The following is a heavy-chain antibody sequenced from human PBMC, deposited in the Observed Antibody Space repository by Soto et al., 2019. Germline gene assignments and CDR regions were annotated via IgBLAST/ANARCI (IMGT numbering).Heavy chain of an antibody. Sequence: EVQLVESGGGLVQPGGSLRLSCAASEFTFSSYWMNWVRQAPGKGLAWVANIKEDGSEKYYVDSVKGRFTISRDNAKNSLYLQMNSLRGEDTAVYYCARDLGAPGRGSAVGYSYHYGMDVWGQGTTVTVSS. CDR2: IKEDGSEK. CDR3: ARDLGAPGRGSAVGYSYHYGMDV. J-gene: IGHJ6*02. D-gene: IGHD2-2*01. V-gene: IGHV3-7*05. CDR1: EFTFSSYW.